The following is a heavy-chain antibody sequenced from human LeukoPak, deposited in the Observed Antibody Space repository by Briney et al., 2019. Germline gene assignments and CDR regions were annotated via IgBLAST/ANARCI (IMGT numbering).Heavy chain of an antibody. CDR2: IYTSGST. CDR3: ARVDSGSYYSDY. D-gene: IGHD1-26*01. V-gene: IGHV4-61*02. Sequence: SQTLSLTCTVSGGSISSGSYYWSWIRQPAGKGLEWIGRIYTSGSTNYNPSLKSRVTISVDTSKNQFSLKLSSVTAADTAVYYCARVDSGSYYSDYWGQGTLVIVSS. J-gene: IGHJ4*02. CDR1: GGSISSGSYY.